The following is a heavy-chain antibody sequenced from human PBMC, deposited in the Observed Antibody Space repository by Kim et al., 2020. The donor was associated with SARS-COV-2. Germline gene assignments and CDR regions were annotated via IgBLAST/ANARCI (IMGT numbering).Heavy chain of an antibody. CDR2: GNT. J-gene: IGHJ4*02. V-gene: IGHV1-18*01. CDR3: ARGEGPYAH. D-gene: IGHD1-26*01. Sequence: GNTNYAQKLQGRVTMTTDTSTSTDYMELRSLRSDDTAVYYCARGEGPYAHWGQGTLVTVSS.